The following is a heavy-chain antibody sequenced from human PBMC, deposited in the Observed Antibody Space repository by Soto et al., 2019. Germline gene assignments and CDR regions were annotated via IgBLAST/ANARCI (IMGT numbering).Heavy chain of an antibody. CDR3: ASAGHYYYYGMDV. V-gene: IGHV3-33*01. Sequence: LRLSCAASGFTFSSYGMHWVRQSPGKGLEWVAVIWYDGSNKYYADSVKGRFTISRDNSKNTLYLQMNSLRAEDTAVYYCASAGHYYYYGMDVWGQGTTVTVSS. J-gene: IGHJ6*02. CDR1: GFTFSSYG. CDR2: IWYDGSNK. D-gene: IGHD6-13*01.